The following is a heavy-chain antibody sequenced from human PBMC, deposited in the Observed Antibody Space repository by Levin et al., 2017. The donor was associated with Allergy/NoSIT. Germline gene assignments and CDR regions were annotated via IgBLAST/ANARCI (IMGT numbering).Heavy chain of an antibody. J-gene: IGHJ5*02. V-gene: IGHV4-39*01. CDR2: IYYSGST. CDR3: ASQIDYSAPHDP. D-gene: IGHD4-11*01. Sequence: SETLSLTCTVSGGSISRNNYYWGWIRQPPGKGLEWIGSIYYSGSTYYNPSLKSRVTISVDTSKNQFSLKLSSVTAADTAVYYCASQIDYSAPHDPWGQGTLVTVSS. CDR1: GGSISRNNYY.